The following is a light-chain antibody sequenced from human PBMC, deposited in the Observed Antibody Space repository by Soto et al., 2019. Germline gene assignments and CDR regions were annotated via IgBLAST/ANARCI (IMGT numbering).Light chain of an antibody. CDR3: KSYAGSNPYV. CDR2: EVV. CDR1: KNDIGVYDF. V-gene: IGLV2-8*01. J-gene: IGLJ1*01. Sequence: QSALTQPPSASGSPGQSVTISCTGTKNDIGVYDFVSWYQHHPGKAPRLIIYEVVQRPSGVPDRFSGSKSGNTASLTVSGLQAADEDDYFCKSYAGSNPYVFGSGTKLTVL.